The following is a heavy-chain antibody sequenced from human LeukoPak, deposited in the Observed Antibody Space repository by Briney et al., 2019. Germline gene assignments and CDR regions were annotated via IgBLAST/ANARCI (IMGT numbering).Heavy chain of an antibody. CDR3: ARDPPGEGVDY. Sequence: PSGGSLRLSCTASGFTFSTYLMHWVRHAPGKGLVWVSRMNSDGSSTDYADSVKGRFTISRDNAKNTLYLQMNSLRAEDTAVYYCARDPPGEGVDYWGQGTLVTVSS. V-gene: IGHV3-74*01. CDR1: GFTFSTYL. D-gene: IGHD2-21*01. J-gene: IGHJ4*02. CDR2: MNSDGSST.